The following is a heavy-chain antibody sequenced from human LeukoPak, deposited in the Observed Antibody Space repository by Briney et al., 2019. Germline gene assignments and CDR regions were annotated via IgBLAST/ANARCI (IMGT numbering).Heavy chain of an antibody. CDR1: GFTFSSYW. Sequence: GGSLRLSCAASGFTFSSYWMSWVRQAPGKGLEWVADIKQDGSEKYYVDSVKGRFTISRDNAKNSLYLQMNSLRAEDTAVYYCARDLLVGGSGYHYWGQGTLVTVSS. CDR3: ARDLLVGGSGYHY. D-gene: IGHD3-22*01. CDR2: IKQDGSEK. V-gene: IGHV3-7*01. J-gene: IGHJ4*02.